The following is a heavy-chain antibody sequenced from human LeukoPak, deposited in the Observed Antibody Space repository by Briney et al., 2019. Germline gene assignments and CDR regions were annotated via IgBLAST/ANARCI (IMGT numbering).Heavy chain of an antibody. D-gene: IGHD3-3*01. CDR1: GGSISSGGDS. J-gene: IGHJ4*02. Sequence: SETLSLTCAVSGGSISSGGDSWSWIRQPPGKGLEWIGYIYHSGSTYYNPSLKSRVTISVDRSKNQFSLKLSSVTAADTAVYYCASYDFWSGYYLGYFDYWGQGTLVTVSS. CDR2: IYHSGST. CDR3: ASYDFWSGYYLGYFDY. V-gene: IGHV4-30-2*01.